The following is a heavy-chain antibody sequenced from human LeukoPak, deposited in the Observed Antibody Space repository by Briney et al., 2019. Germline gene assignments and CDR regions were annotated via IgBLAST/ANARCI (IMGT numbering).Heavy chain of an antibody. D-gene: IGHD6-19*01. CDR1: GFSFSNYA. Sequence: GGSLRLSCAASGFSFSNYAMHWVRQAPGKGLEWVAVISYDGSQKYCADSVKGRFTISRDNSKKSLYIQMKSLRAEDTAVYYCAREERSSGWYYLDYWGQGSLVTVSS. CDR2: ISYDGSQK. J-gene: IGHJ4*02. CDR3: AREERSSGWYYLDY. V-gene: IGHV3-30*04.